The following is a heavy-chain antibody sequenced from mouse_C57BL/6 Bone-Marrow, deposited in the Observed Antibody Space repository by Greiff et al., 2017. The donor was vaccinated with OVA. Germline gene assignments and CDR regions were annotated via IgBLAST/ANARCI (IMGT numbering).Heavy chain of an antibody. D-gene: IGHD2-1*01. CDR3: ARPGGNYGYYAMDY. CDR2: INPDSSTI. Sequence: AASGIDFSRYWMSWVRRAPGKGLEWIGEINPDSSTINYAPSLKDKFIISRDNAKNTLYLQMSKVRSEDTALYYCARPGGNYGYYAMDYWGQGTSVTVSS. V-gene: IGHV4-1*01. CDR1: GIDFSRYW. J-gene: IGHJ4*01.